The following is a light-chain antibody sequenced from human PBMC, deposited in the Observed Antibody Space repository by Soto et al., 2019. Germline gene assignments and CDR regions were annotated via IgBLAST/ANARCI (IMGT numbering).Light chain of an antibody. CDR2: QDI. Sequence: YELTQPPSVSVSPGQPASITCSGDKLGNKYACWYQQKPGQSPVLVIYQDIKRPSGIPERFSGSNSGNTATLTISGTQAMDEADYYCQAWDSSTVVFGGGTKLTVL. J-gene: IGLJ2*01. CDR1: KLGNKY. V-gene: IGLV3-1*01. CDR3: QAWDSSTVV.